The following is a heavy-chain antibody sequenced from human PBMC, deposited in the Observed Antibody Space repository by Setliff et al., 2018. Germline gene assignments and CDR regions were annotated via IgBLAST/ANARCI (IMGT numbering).Heavy chain of an antibody. Sequence: ASAKVSCKASGYSFSDFYMHWVRQVPGEGLEALGRIDPRDDFTVYAERFKDRLTITADTSTDTSYMEMSSLRFEDTAVYYCAIDYGPTGTPYHWGQGTPVTVSS. J-gene: IGHJ4*02. CDR1: GYSFSDFY. CDR2: IDPRDDFT. V-gene: IGHV1-69-2*01. D-gene: IGHD1-1*01. CDR3: AIDYGPTGTPYH.